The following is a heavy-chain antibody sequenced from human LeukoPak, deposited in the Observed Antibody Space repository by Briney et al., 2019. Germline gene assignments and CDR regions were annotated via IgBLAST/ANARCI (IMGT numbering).Heavy chain of an antibody. D-gene: IGHD6-19*01. CDR1: GDSIRSSAYY. Sequence: SETLSLTCTVSGDSIRSSAYYWGWIRQPPGKGLQWIGSIYFSGNTDYNPSLKSRVTISIDTSKNQFSLKLTSVTAADTAVYYCARQVAGIGLYYFDYWGQGTLVTVSS. CDR3: ARQVAGIGLYYFDY. CDR2: IYFSGNT. V-gene: IGHV4-39*01. J-gene: IGHJ4*02.